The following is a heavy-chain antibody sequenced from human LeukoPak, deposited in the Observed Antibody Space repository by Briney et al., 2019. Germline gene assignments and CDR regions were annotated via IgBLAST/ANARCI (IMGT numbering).Heavy chain of an antibody. CDR2: ISAYNGNT. V-gene: IGHV1-18*04. CDR1: GYTFTGYY. Sequence: GASVKVSCKASGYTFTGYYMHWVRQAPGQGLEWMGWISAYNGNTNYAQKLQGRVTMTTDTSTSTAYMELRSLRSDDTAVYYCARDSIVATIPEGYWGQGTLVTVSS. CDR3: ARDSIVATIPEGY. D-gene: IGHD5-12*01. J-gene: IGHJ4*02.